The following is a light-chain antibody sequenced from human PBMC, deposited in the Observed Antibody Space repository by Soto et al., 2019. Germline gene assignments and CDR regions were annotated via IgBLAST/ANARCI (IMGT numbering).Light chain of an antibody. Sequence: PGEIAILSCRASQTVNNNYLAWFQKTSCQATSLITYGASRRATGIPDRFSGSASGTDFPLTISRLEPEDFAVYFCQQYSDLPMTFGQGTRLEIK. CDR2: GAS. CDR1: QTVNNNY. J-gene: IGKJ5*01. CDR3: QQYSDLPMT. V-gene: IGKV3-20*01.